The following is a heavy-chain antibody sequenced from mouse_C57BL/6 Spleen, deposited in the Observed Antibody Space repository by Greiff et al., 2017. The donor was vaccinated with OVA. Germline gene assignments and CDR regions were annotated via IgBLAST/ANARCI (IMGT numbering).Heavy chain of an antibody. CDR2: IYPGSGST. V-gene: IGHV1-55*01. D-gene: IGHD1-1*01. CDR1: GYTFTSYW. Sequence: VQLQQPGAELVKPGASVKMSCKASGYTFTSYWITWVKQRPGQGLEWIGDIYPGSGSTNYNEKFKSKATLTVDTSSSTAYMQLSSLTSEDSAVYYCARDHGSSSWFAYWGQGTLDTVSA. CDR3: ARDHGSSSWFAY. J-gene: IGHJ3*01.